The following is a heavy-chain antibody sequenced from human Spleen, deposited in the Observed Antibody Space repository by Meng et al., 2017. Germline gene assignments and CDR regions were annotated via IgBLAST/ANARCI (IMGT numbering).Heavy chain of an antibody. CDR2: ISGSGGGT. D-gene: IGHD1-26*01. CDR1: GFTFSNYA. J-gene: IGHJ4*02. V-gene: IGHV3-23*01. CDR3: ARWPYSGSYLVPYYFDY. Sequence: GESLKISCAASGFTFSNYAMSWVRQAPGKGLEWVSSISGSGGGTYYADSVKGRFTISRDNSKNTLYLQMNSLRAEDTAVYYCARWPYSGSYLVPYYFDYWGQGTLVTVSS.